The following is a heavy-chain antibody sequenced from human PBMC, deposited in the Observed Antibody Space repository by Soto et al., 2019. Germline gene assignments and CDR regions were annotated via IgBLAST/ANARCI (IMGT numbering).Heavy chain of an antibody. CDR3: AREAPSTVTTGKDGAFDI. J-gene: IGHJ3*02. Sequence: GGSLRLSCAASGFTFSSYGMHWVRQAPGKGLEWVAVIWYDGSNKYYADSVKGRFTISRDNSKNTLYLQMNSLRAEDTAVYYCAREAPSTVTTGKDGAFDIWGQGTMVTVSS. CDR2: IWYDGSNK. D-gene: IGHD4-17*01. V-gene: IGHV3-33*01. CDR1: GFTFSSYG.